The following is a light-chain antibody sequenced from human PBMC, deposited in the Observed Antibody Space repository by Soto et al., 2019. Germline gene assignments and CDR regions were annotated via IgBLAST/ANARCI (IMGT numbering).Light chain of an antibody. CDR3: QQSYSTPPWT. J-gene: IGKJ1*01. Sequence: DIQMTQSPSTLSGSVGDRVTITCRASQTISSWLAWYQQKPGKAPKLLIYAASSLQSGVPSRFSGSGSGTDFTLTISSLQPEDFATYYCQQSYSTPPWTFGQGTKVE. CDR1: QTISSW. CDR2: AAS. V-gene: IGKV1-39*01.